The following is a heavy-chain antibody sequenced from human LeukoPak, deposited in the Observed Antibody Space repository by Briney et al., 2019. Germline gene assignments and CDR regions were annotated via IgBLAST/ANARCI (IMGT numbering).Heavy chain of an antibody. D-gene: IGHD4-11*01. J-gene: IGHJ4*02. V-gene: IGHV4-38-2*01. CDR1: GYSISSGYY. CDR2: IYHSGST. Sequence: SETLSLTCAVSGYSISSGYYRGWIRQPPGKGLEWIGSIYHSGSTYYNPSLKSRVTISVDTSKNQFSLKLSSVTAADTAVYYCARSSMTTVYYWGQGTLVTVSS. CDR3: ARSSMTTVYY.